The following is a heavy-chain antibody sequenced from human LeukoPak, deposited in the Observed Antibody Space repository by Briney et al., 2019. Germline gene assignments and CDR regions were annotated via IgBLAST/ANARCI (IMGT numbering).Heavy chain of an antibody. CDR1: GFTFSTYA. Sequence: PGGSLRLSCAASGFTFSTYAISWVRQAPGKGLEWVAVISYDGSNTNYVDSVKGRFTISRDNSKNTLYLQMNSLRAEDTAVYYCAKSFGSGSYDYWGQGTLVTVSS. V-gene: IGHV3-30*18. J-gene: IGHJ4*02. CDR2: ISYDGSNT. CDR3: AKSFGSGSYDY. D-gene: IGHD3-10*01.